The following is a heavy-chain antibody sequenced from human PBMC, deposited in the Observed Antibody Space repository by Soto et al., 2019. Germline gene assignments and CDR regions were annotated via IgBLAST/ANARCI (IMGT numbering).Heavy chain of an antibody. V-gene: IGHV1-18*01. D-gene: IGHD3-3*01. CDR2: ISAYNGNT. CDR3: ARVRFLDYDFWSGRDYYYYGMYV. J-gene: IGHJ6*02. CDR1: GYTFTSYG. Sequence: ASVKVSCKASGYTFTSYGISWVRQAPGQGLEWMGWISAYNGNTNYAQKLQGRVTMTTDTSTSTAYMELRSLRSDDTAVYYCARVRFLDYDFWSGRDYYYYGMYVWGQGTTVTVSS.